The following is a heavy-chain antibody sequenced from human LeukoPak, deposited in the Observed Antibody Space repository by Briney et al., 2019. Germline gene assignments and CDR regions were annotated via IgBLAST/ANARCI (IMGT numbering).Heavy chain of an antibody. CDR3: ARQCCGSYYPMDV. CDR1: GYSFTSYW. D-gene: IGHD1-26*01. CDR2: IWPADSDT. Sequence: GESLKISCKGSGYSFTSYWIGWVRQMPGKGLKWMGIIWPADSDTRYSPSFQGQVTISADKSISTAYLQWSSLKASDTAIYYCARQCCGSYYPMDVWGKGTTVTVSS. V-gene: IGHV5-51*01. J-gene: IGHJ6*03.